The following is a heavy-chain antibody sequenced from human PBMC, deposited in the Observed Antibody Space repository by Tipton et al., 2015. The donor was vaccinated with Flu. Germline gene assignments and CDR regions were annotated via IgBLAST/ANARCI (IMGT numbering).Heavy chain of an antibody. Sequence: PGLVKPSETLCLTCTVSGDSMNSFYWSWIRQPAGKGLEWIGRMYASGSTKYNPSLKSRVTMSVVTSKNQLSLKWTSVTATDTAVYYCARGSGSGTEMIFDFWGQGTLVTVAS. D-gene: IGHD3-10*01. V-gene: IGHV4-4*07. CDR1: GDSMNSFY. CDR3: ARGSGSGTEMIFDF. CDR2: MYASGST. J-gene: IGHJ4*02.